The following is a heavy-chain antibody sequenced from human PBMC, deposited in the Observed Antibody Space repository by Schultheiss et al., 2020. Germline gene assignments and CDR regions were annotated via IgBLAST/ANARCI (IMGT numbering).Heavy chain of an antibody. CDR3: VKSTGGFPAVFDI. CDR2: IYSDGTT. Sequence: GGSLRLSCAASGIKVSNEFMTWVRQAPGKGLEWVSVIYSDGTTKYADAVKGRFTISRDNFKNTVSLQMNSLREEDTAMYYCVKSTGGFPAVFDIWGQGTMVTVSS. D-gene: IGHD3-16*01. J-gene: IGHJ3*02. V-gene: IGHV3-66*01. CDR1: GIKVSNEF.